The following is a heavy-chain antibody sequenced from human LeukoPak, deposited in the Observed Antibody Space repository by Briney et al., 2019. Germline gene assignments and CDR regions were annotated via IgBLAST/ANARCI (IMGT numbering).Heavy chain of an antibody. V-gene: IGHV1-18*01. CDR3: AREKGWIDGYYYASSSGPGDY. D-gene: IGHD6-25*01. J-gene: IGHJ4*02. CDR2: IGAYNDYT. Sequence: ASVKVSCKASGYTFTSYGVTWVRQAPGQGLEWMGWIGAYNDYTKYAQQLQGRVTMTTDTSTNTAYMELRSLRSDDTAVYYCAREKGWIDGYYYASSSGPGDYWGQGTLVTVSS. CDR1: GYTFTSYG.